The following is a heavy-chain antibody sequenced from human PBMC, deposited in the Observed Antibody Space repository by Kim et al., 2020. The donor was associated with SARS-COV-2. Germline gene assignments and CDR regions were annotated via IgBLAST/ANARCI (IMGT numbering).Heavy chain of an antibody. CDR1: GYTFTNYR. Sequence: ASVKVSCKASGYTFTNYRVHWVRQAPGQRFEWMGRITPGGDTKYSQKFQDRVTITSDTSASTTSLEVSSLGSEDTAIYYCARGAETSIPGAFDYWGQDVLVTVSS. V-gene: IGHV1-3*01. CDR3: ARGAETSIPGAFDY. CDR2: ITPGGDT. J-gene: IGHJ4*02. D-gene: IGHD2-21*01.